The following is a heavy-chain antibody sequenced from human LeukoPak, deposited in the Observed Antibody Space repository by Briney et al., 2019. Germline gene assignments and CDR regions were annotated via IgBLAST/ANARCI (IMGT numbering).Heavy chain of an antibody. Sequence: SETLSLTCTVSGGSISSYYWSWIRQPPGKGLEWIGYIYYSGSTNYNPSLKSRVTISVDTSKNQFSLKLSSVTAADTAVYYCARVHYNKYCSGGSYYSFDYWGQGTLVTVSS. CDR3: ARVHYNKYCSGGSYYSFDY. J-gene: IGHJ4*02. D-gene: IGHD2-15*01. CDR1: GGSISSYY. V-gene: IGHV4-59*01. CDR2: IYYSGST.